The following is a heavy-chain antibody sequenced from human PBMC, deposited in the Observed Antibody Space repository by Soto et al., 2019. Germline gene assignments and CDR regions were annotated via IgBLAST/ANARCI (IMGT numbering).Heavy chain of an antibody. D-gene: IGHD1-7*01. J-gene: IGHJ5*02. Sequence: QVQLVQSGAEVKKPGASVKVSCKASGYTFTSYGISWVRQAPGPGLEWMGWISAYNGNTNYAQKRQGRVTMTKDTSTSTAYMERRSLRSDDTAVYYCARRRTGTTAGHRFDPWGQGPLDTVSS. CDR2: ISAYNGNT. V-gene: IGHV1-18*01. CDR3: ARRRTGTTAGHRFDP. CDR1: GYTFTSYG.